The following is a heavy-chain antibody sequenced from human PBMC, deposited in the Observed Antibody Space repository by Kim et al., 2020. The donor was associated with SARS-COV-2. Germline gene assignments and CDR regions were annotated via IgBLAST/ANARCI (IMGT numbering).Heavy chain of an antibody. CDR2: ISSSSSTI. CDR3: ARGTYYYDSSGYWARQFDY. CDR1: GFTFSSYS. V-gene: IGHV3-48*02. Sequence: GGSLRLSCAASGFTFSSYSMNWVRQAPGKGLEWVSYISSSSSTIYYADSVKGRFTISRDNAKNSLYLQMNSLRDEDTAVYYCARGTYYYDSSGYWARQFDYWGQGTLVTVSS. J-gene: IGHJ4*02. D-gene: IGHD3-22*01.